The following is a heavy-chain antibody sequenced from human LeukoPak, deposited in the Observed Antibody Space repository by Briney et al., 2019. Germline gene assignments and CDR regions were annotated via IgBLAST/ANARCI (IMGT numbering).Heavy chain of an antibody. CDR1: GFTFRSYA. CDR2: ISGNGDTT. D-gene: IGHD2-15*01. CDR3: AVVIPRFFLDAFDI. J-gene: IGHJ3*02. Sequence: GGSLRLSCAASGFTFRSYAMSWVRQALGKGLEWVSTISGNGDTTYYADSVKGRFTISRDNSKSTLYLQMNSLRAEDTAVYYCAVVIPRFFLDAFDIWGQGTMVTVSS. V-gene: IGHV3-23*01.